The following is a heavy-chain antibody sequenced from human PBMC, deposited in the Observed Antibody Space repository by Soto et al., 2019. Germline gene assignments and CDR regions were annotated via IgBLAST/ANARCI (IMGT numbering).Heavy chain of an antibody. CDR1: GFIFSDYY. CDR3: AREVPAAIDY. Sequence: GGSLRLSCAASGFIFSDYYMTWIRQAPGKGLEWVSYMSSSGSEKYYVDSVKGRFTISRDNAKNSLYLQMNSLRAEDTAVYYCAREVPAAIDYWGQGTLVTVSS. V-gene: IGHV3-11*01. CDR2: MSSSGSEK. D-gene: IGHD2-2*02. J-gene: IGHJ4*02.